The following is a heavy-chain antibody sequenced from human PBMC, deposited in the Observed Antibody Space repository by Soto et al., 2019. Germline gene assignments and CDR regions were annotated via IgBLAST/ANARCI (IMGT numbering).Heavy chain of an antibody. CDR1: GGTFSNHA. V-gene: IGHV1-69*13. CDR3: ARDDATYCGGDCYRYFYYGMDV. D-gene: IGHD2-21*02. Sequence: GASVKVSCKASGGTFSNHAISWVRQAPGQGXEWVGGIIPMFPTADYAQRFQGRVTITADDSTNTVYMELSGLRSEDTAMYYCARDDATYCGGDCYRYFYYGMDVWGQGTTVTVSS. CDR2: IIPMFPTA. J-gene: IGHJ6*02.